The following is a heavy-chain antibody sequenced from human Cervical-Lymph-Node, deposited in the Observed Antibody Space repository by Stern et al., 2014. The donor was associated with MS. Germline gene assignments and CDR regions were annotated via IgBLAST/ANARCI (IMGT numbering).Heavy chain of an antibody. Sequence: EVQLVESGGDSVQPGGSLRLSCAASGFDFNAYWMHWVRQAPGKGLVWVARINSDGTRKTYADSVKGRFSISRDNAKRKLYLEMNGLRFEDTAVYYCVRISGAYWGQGSLVTVSS. J-gene: IGHJ4*02. CDR2: INSDGTRK. V-gene: IGHV3-74*03. CDR1: GFDFNAYW. CDR3: VRISGAY. D-gene: IGHD7-27*01.